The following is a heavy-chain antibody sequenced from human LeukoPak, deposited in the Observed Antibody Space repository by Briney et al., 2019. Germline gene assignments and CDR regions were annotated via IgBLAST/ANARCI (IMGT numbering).Heavy chain of an antibody. V-gene: IGHV1-2*02. CDR1: GYTFTGYY. J-gene: IGHJ4*02. Sequence: ASVRVSCKASGYTFTGYYMHWVRQAPGQGLEWMGWINPNTGDTHYAQKFQGRVTLTRDTSITTVYMELSRLTSDDTAIFYCAAAPGDYWGQGTLVTVSS. CDR3: AAAPGDY. CDR2: INPNTGDT. D-gene: IGHD2-15*01.